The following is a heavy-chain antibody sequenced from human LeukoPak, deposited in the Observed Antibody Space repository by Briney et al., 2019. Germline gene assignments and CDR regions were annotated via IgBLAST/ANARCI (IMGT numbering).Heavy chain of an antibody. Sequence: SQTLSLTCTVSGGSISSGDYYWSWIRQPPGKGLEWIGYIYYSGSTYCNPSLKSRVTISVDTSKNQFSLKLSSVTAADTAVYYCARSQYYGDFEGAFDIWGQGTMVTVSS. V-gene: IGHV4-30-4*01. CDR3: ARSQYYGDFEGAFDI. J-gene: IGHJ3*02. CDR2: IYYSGST. D-gene: IGHD4-17*01. CDR1: GGSISSGDYY.